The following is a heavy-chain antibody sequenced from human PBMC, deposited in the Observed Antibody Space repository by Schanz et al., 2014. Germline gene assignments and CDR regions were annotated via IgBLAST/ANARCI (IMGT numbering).Heavy chain of an antibody. V-gene: IGHV3-21*06. CDR1: GFSVSTNY. J-gene: IGHJ5*02. CDR3: ASDYNYFETEAP. D-gene: IGHD3-16*01. Sequence: VQLVESGGGLIQPGGSLRLSCAVSGFSVSTNYMSWVRQAPGKGLEWVSSISSSGSSIYYADSVKGRFTISRDNANNSLFLRMNSLRAEDTAVYYCASDYNYFETEAPWGQGTLVTVSS. CDR2: ISSSGSSI.